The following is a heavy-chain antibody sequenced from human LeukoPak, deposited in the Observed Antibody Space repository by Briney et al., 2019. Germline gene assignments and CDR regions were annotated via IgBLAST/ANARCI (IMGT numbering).Heavy chain of an antibody. Sequence: GEFLKIPCKGSGYSFTSYWISWVRQMPGKGLEWMGRIGPSDSYTNYSPSFQGHVTISADKSISTAYLQWSSLKASDTAMYYCARRGGAGEIFDYGGQGPLVTVSS. CDR3: ARRGGAGEIFDY. D-gene: IGHD1-26*01. CDR2: IGPSDSYT. V-gene: IGHV5-10-1*01. CDR1: GYSFTSYW. J-gene: IGHJ4*02.